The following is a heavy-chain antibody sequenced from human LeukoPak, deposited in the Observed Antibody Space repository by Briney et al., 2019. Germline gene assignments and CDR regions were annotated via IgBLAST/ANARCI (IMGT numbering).Heavy chain of an antibody. V-gene: IGHV4-4*07. D-gene: IGHD4-17*01. CDR2: IYTSGST. Sequence: SETLSLTCTVSGGSISSYCWSWIRQPAGKGLEWIGRIYTSGSTNYNPSLKSRVTMSVDTSKNQFSLKLSSVTAADTAVYYCAREPPYGDYGIDYWGQGTLVTVSS. J-gene: IGHJ4*02. CDR3: AREPPYGDYGIDY. CDR1: GGSISSYC.